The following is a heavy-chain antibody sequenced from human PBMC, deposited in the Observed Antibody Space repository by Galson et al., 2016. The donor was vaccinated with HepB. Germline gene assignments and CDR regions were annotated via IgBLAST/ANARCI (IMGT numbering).Heavy chain of an antibody. Sequence: SLRLSCAASGFTFSSYYMNWVRQAPGKGLEWVSSISSSSSYIYYADSVKGRFTISRDNSKNTLYLQMNSVRAEDTAVYYCARDGRYRIGWATGYYGMDVWGQGTTVTVSS. V-gene: IGHV3-21*01. CDR2: ISSSSSYI. J-gene: IGHJ6*02. D-gene: IGHD6-19*01. CDR1: GFTFSSYY. CDR3: ARDGRYRIGWATGYYGMDV.